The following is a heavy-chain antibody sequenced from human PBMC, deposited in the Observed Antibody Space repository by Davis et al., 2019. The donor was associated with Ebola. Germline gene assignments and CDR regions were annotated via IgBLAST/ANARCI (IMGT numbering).Heavy chain of an antibody. V-gene: IGHV3-74*01. CDR3: ARTLVQYSSSSGAFDI. CDR2: IKSDGSSA. CDR1: GFTFSGHW. J-gene: IGHJ3*02. Sequence: GESLKISCAASGFTFSGHWMHWVRQAPGKGLVWVSQIKSDGSSATYADSVKGRFTISRDNAKNSLSLQMNSLRAEDTAVYYCARTLVQYSSSSGAFDIWGQGTMVTVSS. D-gene: IGHD6-6*01.